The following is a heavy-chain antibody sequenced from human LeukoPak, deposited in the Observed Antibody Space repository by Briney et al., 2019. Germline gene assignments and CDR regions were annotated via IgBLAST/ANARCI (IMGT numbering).Heavy chain of an antibody. Sequence: SETLSLTCAVYGGSFSGYYWSWIRQPPGKGLEWIGEINHSGSTNYNPSLKSRVTISVDTSKNQFSLKLSSVTAADTAVYYCARSSVTTPDYWGQGTLVTVSS. J-gene: IGHJ4*02. V-gene: IGHV4-34*01. D-gene: IGHD4-17*01. CDR3: ARSSVTTPDY. CDR1: GGSFSGYY. CDR2: INHSGST.